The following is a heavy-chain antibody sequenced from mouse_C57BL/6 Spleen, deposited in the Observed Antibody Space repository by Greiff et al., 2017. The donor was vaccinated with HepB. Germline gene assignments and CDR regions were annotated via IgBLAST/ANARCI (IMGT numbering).Heavy chain of an antibody. CDR3: ARGDYYGSSSN. J-gene: IGHJ3*01. CDR1: GYSFTSYW. V-gene: IGHV1-50*01. CDR2: IDPSDSYT. Sequence: QVQLQQPGAELVKPGASVKLSCKASGYSFTSYWMQWVKQRPGQGLEWIGEIDPSDSYTNYNQKFKGKATLTVDTSSSTAYMQLSSLTSEDSAVYYCARGDYYGSSSNWGQGTLVTVSA. D-gene: IGHD1-1*01.